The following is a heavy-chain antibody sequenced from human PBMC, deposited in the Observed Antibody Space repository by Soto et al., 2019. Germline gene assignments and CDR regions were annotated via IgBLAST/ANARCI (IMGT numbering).Heavy chain of an antibody. J-gene: IGHJ6*02. CDR3: ARDPHIDFGVVTTSYCYYGMDV. CDR2: ISAYNGNT. D-gene: IGHD3-3*01. Sequence: QVQLVQSGAEVKKPGASVKVSCKASGYTFTSYGISWVRQAPGQGLEWMGWISAYNGNTNYAQKLQGRVTMTTDTTTSTSYGELRSLRLDDTAVYYCARDPHIDFGVVTTSYCYYGMDVWGQGTTVTGFS. V-gene: IGHV1-18*04. CDR1: GYTFTSYG.